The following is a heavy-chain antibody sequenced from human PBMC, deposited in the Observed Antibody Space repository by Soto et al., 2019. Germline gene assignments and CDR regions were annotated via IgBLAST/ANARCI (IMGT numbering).Heavy chain of an antibody. J-gene: IGHJ6*03. Sequence: QVQLVESGGGVVQPGRSLRLSCAASGFTFSSYGMHWVRQAPGQGLEWVAVIWYDGSNKYYADSVKGRFTISRDNSKNTRYRQMSSLRAEDTAVYYCARQWLSPRFGGDYLDVWGRGTTVTVSS. CDR3: ARQWLSPRFGGDYLDV. V-gene: IGHV3-33*01. CDR1: GFTFSSYG. D-gene: IGHD6-19*01. CDR2: IWYDGSNK.